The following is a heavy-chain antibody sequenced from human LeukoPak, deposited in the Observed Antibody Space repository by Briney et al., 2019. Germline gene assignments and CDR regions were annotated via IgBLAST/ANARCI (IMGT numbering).Heavy chain of an antibody. CDR2: IVGSGSST. CDR3: AKDCSNDWRWGAFDV. V-gene: IGHV3-23*01. J-gene: IGHJ3*01. CDR1: GFTFSTYA. Sequence: GGSLRLSCAASGFTFSTYALSWVRQAPGKGLEWVSSIVGSGSSTFYADSVKGRFSISRDNSKHTLYLQMNTLRADDTAVYYCAKDCSNDWRWGAFDVWGQGTMVTVSS. D-gene: IGHD1-1*01.